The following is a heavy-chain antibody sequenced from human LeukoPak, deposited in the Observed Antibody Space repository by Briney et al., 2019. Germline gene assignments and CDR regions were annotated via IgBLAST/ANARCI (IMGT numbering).Heavy chain of an antibody. CDR1: GLHFSRHA. J-gene: IGHJ4*02. D-gene: IGHD5-12*01. CDR2: LSGSGCSK. Sequence: GGSLSLSCAASGLHFSRHAMSSVRQAPGKGLGCVPALSGSGCSKYYADFVKGWFTISRDNSKNTLYLQMNSLRAEDTAVYYCARSEVDIVATVCFDYWGQGTLVTVSS. V-gene: IGHV3-23*01. CDR3: ARSEVDIVATVCFDY.